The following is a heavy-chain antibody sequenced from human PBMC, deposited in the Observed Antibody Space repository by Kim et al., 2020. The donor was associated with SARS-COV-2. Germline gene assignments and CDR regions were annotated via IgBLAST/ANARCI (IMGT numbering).Heavy chain of an antibody. Sequence: LKSRVIISADTSKTQFSLKLSSVTAADTAVYYCARVRSSISCHHYYVMDVWGQGTTVTVSS. J-gene: IGHJ6*02. V-gene: IGHV4-31*02. CDR3: ARVRSSISCHHYYVMDV. D-gene: IGHD2-2*01.